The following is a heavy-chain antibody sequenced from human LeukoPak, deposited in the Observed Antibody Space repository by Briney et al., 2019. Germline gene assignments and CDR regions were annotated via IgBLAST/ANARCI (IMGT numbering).Heavy chain of an antibody. CDR1: GFTVSSNY. CDR2: IYSGGST. D-gene: IGHD6-19*01. CDR3: ARRYSSAWSFDY. Sequence: GGPLRLSCAASGFTVSSNYMSWVRQAPGKGLEWVSVIYSGGSTYYADSVKGRFTISRDNSKNTLYLQMNSLRAEDTAVYYCARRYSSAWSFDYWGQGTLVTVSS. J-gene: IGHJ4*02. V-gene: IGHV3-53*01.